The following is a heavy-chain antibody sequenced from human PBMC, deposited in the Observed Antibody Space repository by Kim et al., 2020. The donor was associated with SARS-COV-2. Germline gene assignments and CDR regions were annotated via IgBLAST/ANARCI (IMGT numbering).Heavy chain of an antibody. J-gene: IGHJ4*02. Sequence: SQKFPGRVHITRDTSAGTAYMELSSLRSEDTAVYYCARGRRHSSGYYCDYWGQGTLVTVSS. V-gene: IGHV1-3*01. CDR3: ARGRRHSSGYYCDY. D-gene: IGHD3-22*01.